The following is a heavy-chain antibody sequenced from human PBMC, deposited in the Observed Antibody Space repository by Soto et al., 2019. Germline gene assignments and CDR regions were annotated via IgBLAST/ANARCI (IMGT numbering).Heavy chain of an antibody. V-gene: IGHV1-46*01. CDR1: GYTFTTYY. Sequence: GASVKVSCKASGYTFTTYYMHWVRQAPGQGLEWMGIIYPSGGSTSYAQKFQGRVTMTRDTSTSTVYMELSSLRSEDTAVYYCARGSLAVAGTGGGFDIWGQGTMVTVSS. CDR2: IYPSGGST. J-gene: IGHJ3*02. D-gene: IGHD6-19*01. CDR3: ARGSLAVAGTGGGFDI.